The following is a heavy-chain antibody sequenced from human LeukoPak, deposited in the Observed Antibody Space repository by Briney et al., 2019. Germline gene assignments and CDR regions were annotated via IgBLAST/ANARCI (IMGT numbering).Heavy chain of an antibody. J-gene: IGHJ5*02. CDR2: ISQSGGRST. CDR3: ARDLGCSTTSCRYNWFDP. CDR1: GFTFSSYA. Sequence: GGSLRLSCAASGFTFSSYAMTWVRQSPGKGLEWVSFISQSGGRSTDYADSVKGRFTISRDNSKNALYLQMNSLRAEDTALYYCARDLGCSTTSCRYNWFDPWGQGTLVTVSS. D-gene: IGHD2-2*01. V-gene: IGHV3-23*01.